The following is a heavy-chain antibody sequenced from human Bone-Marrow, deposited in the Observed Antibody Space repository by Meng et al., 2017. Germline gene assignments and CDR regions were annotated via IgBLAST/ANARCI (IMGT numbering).Heavy chain of an antibody. CDR3: ARDRGYCSSTSCYAQYNWFDP. CDR1: GGSISSYY. J-gene: IGHJ5*02. D-gene: IGHD2-2*01. V-gene: IGHV4-59*01. Sequence: SETLSLTCTVSGGSISSYYWSWIRQPPGKGLEWIGYIYYSGSTNYNPSLKSRVTISVDTSKNQFSLKLSSVTAADTAVYYCARDRGYCSSTSCYAQYNWFDPWGQGTLVTVSS. CDR2: IYYSGST.